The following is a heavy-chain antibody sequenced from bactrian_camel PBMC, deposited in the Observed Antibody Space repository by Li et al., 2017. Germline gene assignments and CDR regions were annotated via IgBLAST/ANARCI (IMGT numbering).Heavy chain of an antibody. CDR1: GGGNMKNC. CDR2: IATARGNE. D-gene: IGHD2*01. J-gene: IGHJ6*01. V-gene: IGHV3S54*01. Sequence: HVQLVESGGGSVQAGGSLTLSCAVSGGGNMKNCMGWYRQAPGKEREGVAAIATARGNEYYADSVKGRFTISQDKAEKTVYLQMNMLKPEDTAMYYCAARGPYCYTKLSVRDFTYWGQGTQVTVS. CDR3: AARGPYCYTKLSVRDFTY.